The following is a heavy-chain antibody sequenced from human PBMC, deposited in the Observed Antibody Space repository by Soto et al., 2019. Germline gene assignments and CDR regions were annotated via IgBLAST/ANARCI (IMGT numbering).Heavy chain of an antibody. CDR1: GGSISSGGYY. Sequence: SETLSLTCTVSGGSISSGGYYWSWIRQHPGKGLEWIGYIYYSGSTYYNPSLKSRVTISVDTSKNQFSLKLSSVTAADTAVYYCASRIAAAGAFDYWGQGTLVTVSS. J-gene: IGHJ4*02. D-gene: IGHD6-13*01. CDR3: ASRIAAAGAFDY. CDR2: IYYSGST. V-gene: IGHV4-31*03.